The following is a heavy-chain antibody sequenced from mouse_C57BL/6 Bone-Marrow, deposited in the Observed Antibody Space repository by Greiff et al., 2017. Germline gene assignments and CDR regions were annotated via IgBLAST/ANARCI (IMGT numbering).Heavy chain of an antibody. CDR1: GYTFTSYW. D-gene: IGHD2-4*01. J-gene: IGHJ2*01. V-gene: IGHV1-52*01. CDR3: ERSTYEYDRGYYFDY. Sequence: VQLQQPGAELVRPGSSVKLSCKASGYTFTSYWMHWVKQRPIQGLEWIGNIDPSDSETHYNRKFKDKATLTVDKSSSTAYMQLSSLTSEDSTVYYCERSTYEYDRGYYFDYWGQGTTLTVSS. CDR2: IDPSDSET.